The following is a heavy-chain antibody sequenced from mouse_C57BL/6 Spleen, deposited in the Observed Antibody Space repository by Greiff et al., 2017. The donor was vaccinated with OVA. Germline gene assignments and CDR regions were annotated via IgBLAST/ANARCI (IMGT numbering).Heavy chain of an antibody. Sequence: QVQLQQSGPELVKPGASVKISCKASGYAFSSSWMNWVKQRPGKGLEWIGRIYPGAGDTNYNGKFKGKAKLTADKSSSTAYMQLSSLTSEDSAVYFCAYYYGSYYAMDYWGQGTSVTVSS. CDR2: IYPGAGDT. CDR1: GYAFSSSW. J-gene: IGHJ4*01. V-gene: IGHV1-82*01. D-gene: IGHD1-1*01. CDR3: AYYYGSYYAMDY.